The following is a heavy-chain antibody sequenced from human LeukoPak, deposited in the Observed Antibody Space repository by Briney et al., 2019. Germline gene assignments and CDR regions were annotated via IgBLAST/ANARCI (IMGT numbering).Heavy chain of an antibody. D-gene: IGHD6-13*01. CDR1: GYSISSGYY. V-gene: IGHV4-38-2*02. J-gene: IGHJ6*02. Sequence: PSETLSLTCTVSGYSISSGYYWGWIRQPPGKGLEWIGSIYHSGSTYYNPSLRSRVTISVDTSKNQFSLKLSSVTAADTAVYYCAATQQLVGYYGMDVWGQGTTVTVSS. CDR3: AATQQLVGYYGMDV. CDR2: IYHSGST.